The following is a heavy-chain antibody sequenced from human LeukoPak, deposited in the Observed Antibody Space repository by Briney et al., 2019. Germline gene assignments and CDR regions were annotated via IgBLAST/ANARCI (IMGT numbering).Heavy chain of an antibody. J-gene: IGHJ3*01. CDR3: AREEHRLAEAGTSAFDL. D-gene: IGHD6-13*01. V-gene: IGHV3-74*01. CDR2: INRDGGLT. CDR1: GFTFSENW. Sequence: GGSVRLSCVASGFTFSENWMHWVRQAPGKGLAWVSHINRDGGLTNYADSVKGRLTISRDKARNTVYLQMSSLRVEDTAIYFCAREEHRLAEAGTSAFDLGGQGTLVTVSP.